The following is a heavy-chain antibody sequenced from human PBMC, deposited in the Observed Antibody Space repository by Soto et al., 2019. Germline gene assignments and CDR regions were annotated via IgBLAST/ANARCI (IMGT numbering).Heavy chain of an antibody. CDR1: GFTFSSYS. D-gene: IGHD6-19*01. Sequence: PGGSLRLSCAASGFTFSSYSMNWVRQAPGKGLEWVSYISSSSSTIYYADSVKGRFTISRDNAKNSLYLQMNSLRDEDTAVYYCARDTAVAGLRYYYYMDVWGKGTTVTVSS. V-gene: IGHV3-48*02. J-gene: IGHJ6*03. CDR3: ARDTAVAGLRYYYYMDV. CDR2: ISSSSSTI.